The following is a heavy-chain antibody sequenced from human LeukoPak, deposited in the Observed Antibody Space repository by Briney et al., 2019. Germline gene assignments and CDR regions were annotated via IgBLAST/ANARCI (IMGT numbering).Heavy chain of an antibody. CDR3: VKSGGYGLIDY. D-gene: IGHD6-19*01. CDR1: GGSFSSYF. V-gene: IGHV4-4*07. Sequence: SETLSLTCSVSGGSFSSYFCSLVRQPAGKGLEWIGRIYPSGNTNYNPSLKSRVTLSVDTSKTQFSLRLSSVTAADKAMYYCVKSGGYGLIDYWGQGTLVTVSS. J-gene: IGHJ4*02. CDR2: IYPSGNT.